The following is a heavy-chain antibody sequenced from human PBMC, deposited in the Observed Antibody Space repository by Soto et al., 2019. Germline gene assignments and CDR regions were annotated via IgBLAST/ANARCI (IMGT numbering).Heavy chain of an antibody. CDR2: ISYDGSNK. V-gene: IGHV3-30-3*01. D-gene: IGHD6-13*01. Sequence: VGSLRLSCAASGFTFSSYAMHWVRQAPGKGLEWVAVISYDGSNKNYADSVKGRFTISRDNSKNTLYLQMNSLRAEDTAVYYCATDSRIDYWGQGTLVTVSS. CDR1: GFTFSSYA. CDR3: ATDSRIDY. J-gene: IGHJ4*02.